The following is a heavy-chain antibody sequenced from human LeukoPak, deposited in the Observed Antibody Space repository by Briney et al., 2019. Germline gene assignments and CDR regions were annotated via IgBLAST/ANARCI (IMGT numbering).Heavy chain of an antibody. CDR2: IKQDGSEQ. J-gene: IGHJ4*02. CDR3: ARGRYCYATSCSAHFDY. Sequence: GGSLRLSCAASGLTFSSSWMNWVRQAPGKGLEWVANIKQDGSEQYYVDSVKGRFTISRDNAKSSVFLQMNSLRAEDTAVYFCARGRYCYATSCSAHFDYWGQGTLVTVSS. D-gene: IGHD2-2*01. CDR1: GLTFSSSW. V-gene: IGHV3-7*01.